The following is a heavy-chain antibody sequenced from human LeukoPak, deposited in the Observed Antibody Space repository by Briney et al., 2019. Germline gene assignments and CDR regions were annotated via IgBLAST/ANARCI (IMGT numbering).Heavy chain of an antibody. D-gene: IGHD2-21*01. CDR1: GFTLSSYA. CDR2: ISVSGNT. CDR3: AKAPVTTCSGAYCYPFDY. V-gene: IGHV3-23*01. J-gene: IGHJ4*02. Sequence: PGGSLRLSCAASGFTLSSYAMSWVHQAPGKGLEWVSAISVSGNTYHADSVKGRFTISRDSSKNTLYLQMNRLRAEDAAVYYCAKAPVTTCSGAYCYPFDYWGQGTLVTVSS.